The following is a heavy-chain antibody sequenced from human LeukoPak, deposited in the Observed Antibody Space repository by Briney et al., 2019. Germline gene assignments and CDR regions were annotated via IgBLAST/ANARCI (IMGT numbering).Heavy chain of an antibody. CDR1: GGSFSGYY. CDR2: IYHSGST. J-gene: IGHJ6*02. CDR3: ARTVVADKKNIGYYYYGMDV. Sequence: SETLSLTCAVYGGSFSGYYWGWIRQPPGKGLEWIGSIYHSGSTYYNPSLKSRVTISVDTSKNQFSLKLSSVTAADTAVYYCARTVVADKKNIGYYYYGMDVWGQGTTVTVSS. D-gene: IGHD3-22*01. V-gene: IGHV4-38-2*01.